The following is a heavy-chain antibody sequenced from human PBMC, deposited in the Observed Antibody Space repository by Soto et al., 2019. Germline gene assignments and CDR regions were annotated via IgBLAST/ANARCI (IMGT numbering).Heavy chain of an antibody. CDR1: GFTFSSYA. D-gene: IGHD3-3*01. V-gene: IGHV3-23*01. J-gene: IGHJ4*02. CDR3: AKEGAAHYDFWSGYHYFDY. CDR2: ISGSGGST. Sequence: PGGSLRLSCAASGFTFSSYAMSWVRQAPGKGLEWVSAISGSGGSTYYADSVKGRFTISRDNSKNTLYLQMNSLRAEDTAVYYCAKEGAAHYDFWSGYHYFDYWGQGTLVTVSS.